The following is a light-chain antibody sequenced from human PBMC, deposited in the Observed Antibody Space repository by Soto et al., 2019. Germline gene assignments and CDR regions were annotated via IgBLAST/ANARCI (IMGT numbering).Light chain of an antibody. CDR1: QSVSSSY. CDR3: QQYGSSPPLT. J-gene: IGKJ3*01. CDR2: GAS. V-gene: IGKV3-20*01. Sequence: EIVLTQSPGTLSLSPGERATLSCRASQSVSSSYLAWYQQKPGQAPRLLIYGASSRATGIPDRYSGSGSGTDFTLTISRLESEDFAVYYCQQYGSSPPLTFGSGTKVDIK.